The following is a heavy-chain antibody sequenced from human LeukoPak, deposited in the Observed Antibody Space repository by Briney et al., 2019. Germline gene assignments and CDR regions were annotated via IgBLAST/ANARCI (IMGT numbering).Heavy chain of an antibody. Sequence: GGSLSLSCAASGFALSSAAMTWVRQATGKGLEWVSIITGGDDRTYYADSVEGRFTISRDYSRNTLHLQMNSLRVEDTAIYYCAKGPQLGSGYHPDYWGQGTLVTVSS. CDR3: AKGPQLGSGYHPDY. V-gene: IGHV3-23*01. D-gene: IGHD3-22*01. CDR2: ITGGDDRT. J-gene: IGHJ4*02. CDR1: GFALSSAA.